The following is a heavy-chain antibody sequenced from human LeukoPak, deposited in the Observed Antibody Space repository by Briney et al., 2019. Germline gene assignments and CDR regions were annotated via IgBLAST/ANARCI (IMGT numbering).Heavy chain of an antibody. CDR1: GGSVSSGSYY. V-gene: IGHV3-11*01. J-gene: IGHJ4*02. CDR3: ARVGLGYTPSDY. Sequence: LSLTCTVSGGSVSSGSYYWSWIRQAPGKGLEWVSYISSSGSTIYYADSVKGRFTISRDNAKNSLYLQMNSLRADDTAVYYCARVGLGYTPSDYWGQGTLVTVSS. D-gene: IGHD3/OR15-3a*01. CDR2: ISSSGSTI.